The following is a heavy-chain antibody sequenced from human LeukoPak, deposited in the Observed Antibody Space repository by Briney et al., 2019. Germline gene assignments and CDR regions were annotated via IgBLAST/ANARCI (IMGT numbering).Heavy chain of an antibody. D-gene: IGHD6-13*01. Sequence: GGSLSLSCATSGFTFDVYAIHWVRQAPGKGLEWVSGITWNSGSIGYADSAKGRFTISRDNAKNSLYLQMTSLRAEDTAFYYCAKDIASSVHYYMDVWGKGTTVTVSS. V-gene: IGHV3-9*01. J-gene: IGHJ6*03. CDR3: AKDIASSVHYYMDV. CDR2: ITWNSGSI. CDR1: GFTFDVYA.